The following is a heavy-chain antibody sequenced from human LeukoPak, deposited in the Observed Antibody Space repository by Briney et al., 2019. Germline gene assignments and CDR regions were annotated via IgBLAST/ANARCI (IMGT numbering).Heavy chain of an antibody. Sequence: SETLSLTCAVYGGSFSGYYWSWIRQPPGKGLEWIGKINHSGSTNYNPSLESRVTISVDTSKNQFSLKLSSVTAADTAVYYCARAPSTSLGNDYWGQGTLVTVSS. J-gene: IGHJ4*02. CDR1: GGSFSGYY. V-gene: IGHV4-34*01. CDR2: INHSGST. D-gene: IGHD2-2*01. CDR3: ARAPSTSLGNDY.